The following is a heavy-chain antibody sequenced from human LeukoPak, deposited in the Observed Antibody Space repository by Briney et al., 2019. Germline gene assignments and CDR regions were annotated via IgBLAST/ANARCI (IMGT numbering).Heavy chain of an antibody. J-gene: IGHJ4*02. Sequence: SETLSLTCAVYGGSFSGYYWSWIRQPPGKGLEWIGEINHSGSTNYNPSLKSRVTISVDTSKNQFSLKLSSVTAADTAVYYCARLPYYADDYWGQGALVTVSS. CDR2: INHSGST. CDR3: ARLPYYADDY. CDR1: GGSFSGYY. D-gene: IGHD2-2*01. V-gene: IGHV4-34*01.